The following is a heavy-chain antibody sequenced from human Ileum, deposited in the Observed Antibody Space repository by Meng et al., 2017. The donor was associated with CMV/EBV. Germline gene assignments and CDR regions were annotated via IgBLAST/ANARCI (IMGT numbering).Heavy chain of an antibody. CDR2: LRSDGSNQ. CDR1: GFTFSSYG. D-gene: IGHD6-19*01. J-gene: IGHJ4*02. CDR3: AKDRSGWYYFDY. Sequence: GGSLRLSCVASGFTFSSYGMHWVRRAPGKGLEWVAFLRSDGSNQYYADSVKGRFTISRDNSKNTLYLQMNSLRAEDTAVYYCAKDRSGWYYFDYWGQGTLVTVSS. V-gene: IGHV3-30*02.